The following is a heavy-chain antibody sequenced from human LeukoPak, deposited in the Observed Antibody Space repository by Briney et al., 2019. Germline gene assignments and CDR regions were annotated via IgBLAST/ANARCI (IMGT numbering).Heavy chain of an antibody. CDR3: AREDPPIHYDILTGQDY. V-gene: IGHV1-69*13. J-gene: IGHJ4*02. CDR2: IIPIFGTA. D-gene: IGHD3-9*01. Sequence: SVKVSCKASGGTFSSYAISWVRQAPGQGLEWMGGIIPIFGTANYAQKFQGRVTITADESTSTAYMELSSLRSEDTAAYYCAREDPPIHYDILTGQDYWGQGTLVTVSS. CDR1: GGTFSSYA.